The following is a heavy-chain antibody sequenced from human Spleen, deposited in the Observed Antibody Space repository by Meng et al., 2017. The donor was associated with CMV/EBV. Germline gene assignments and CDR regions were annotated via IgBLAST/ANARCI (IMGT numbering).Heavy chain of an antibody. Sequence: ASVKVSCKASGYTFTGYYMHWVRQAPGQGLEWMGWINPNSGGTNYAQKFQGRVTMTRDTSISTAYMELSRLRSDDTAVYYCARDRQRIQNWFDPWGQGTLVTVSS. V-gene: IGHV1-2*02. CDR3: ARDRQRIQNWFDP. CDR1: GYTFTGYY. D-gene: IGHD5-18*01. CDR2: INPNSGGT. J-gene: IGHJ5*02.